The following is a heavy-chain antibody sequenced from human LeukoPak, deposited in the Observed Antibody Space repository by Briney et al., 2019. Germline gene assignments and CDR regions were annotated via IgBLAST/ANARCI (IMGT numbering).Heavy chain of an antibody. J-gene: IGHJ6*03. CDR1: GFTFSSYE. Sequence: PGGSLRLSCAASGFTFSSYEMNWVRQAPGKGLEWVSYISSSGSTIYYADSVKGRFTISRDNAKNSLYLQMNSLRAEDTAVYYCARGLKTSRYYYYYYMDVWGKGTTVTVSS. D-gene: IGHD1-7*01. V-gene: IGHV3-48*03. CDR2: ISSSGSTI. CDR3: ARGLKTSRYYYYYYMDV.